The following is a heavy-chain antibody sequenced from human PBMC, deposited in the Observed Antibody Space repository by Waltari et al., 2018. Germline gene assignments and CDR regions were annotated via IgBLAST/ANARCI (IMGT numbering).Heavy chain of an antibody. CDR3: ARGAGLGPIPTIDY. D-gene: IGHD3-9*01. CDR2: INHSGST. V-gene: IGHV4-34*01. Sequence: QVQLQQWGAGLLKPSETLSLTCAVYGGSFSGYYWSWIRQPPGKGLEWIGEINHSGSTNYNPSLKSRVTISVDTSKNQFSLKLSSVTAADTAVYYCARGAGLGPIPTIDYWGQGTLVTVSS. J-gene: IGHJ4*02. CDR1: GGSFSGYY.